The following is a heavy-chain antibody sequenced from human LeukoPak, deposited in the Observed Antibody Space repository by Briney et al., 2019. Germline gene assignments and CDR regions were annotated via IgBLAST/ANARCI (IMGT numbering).Heavy chain of an antibody. Sequence: SETLSLTCTVSGGSVSSGSYFWSWIRQPPEKGLEWIGYIYYSGSTNSNPSLKSRVTISVDTSKNQFSLKLSSVTAADTAVYYCARGDNTLGYCRGGSCYSYYSDYWGQGTLVTVSS. CDR1: GGSVSSGSYF. CDR3: ARGDNTLGYCRGGSCYSYYSDY. CDR2: IYYSGST. D-gene: IGHD2-15*01. J-gene: IGHJ4*02. V-gene: IGHV4-61*01.